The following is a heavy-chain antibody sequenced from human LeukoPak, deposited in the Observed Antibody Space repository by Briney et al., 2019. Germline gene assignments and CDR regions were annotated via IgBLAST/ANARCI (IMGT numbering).Heavy chain of an antibody. CDR1: GYSLSSGYY. J-gene: IGHJ5*02. CDR2: IYHSGST. D-gene: IGHD3-3*01. V-gene: IGHV4-38-2*01. CDR3: ARVTYYDFWSGYYRRKWFDP. Sequence: PSETLSLTCAVSGYSLSSGYYWGWIRQPPGKGLEWIGSIYHSGSTYYNPSLKGRVTISVDTSKNQFSLKLSSVTAADTAVYYCARVTYYDFWSGYYRRKWFDPWGQGTLVTVSS.